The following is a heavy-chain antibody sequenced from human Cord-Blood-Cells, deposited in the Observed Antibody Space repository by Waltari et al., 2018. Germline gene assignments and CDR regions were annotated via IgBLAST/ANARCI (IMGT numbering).Heavy chain of an antibody. D-gene: IGHD3-9*01. CDR2: IYYSGST. Sequence: QVQLQESGPGLVKPSETLSLTCTVSGGSISRYYWSWLRQPPGKGLEWIGYIYYSGSTNYNPSLKSRVTISVDTSKNQFSLKLSSVTAADTAVYYCARGNDILTGYFDYWGQGTLVTVSS. CDR1: GGSISRYY. V-gene: IGHV4-59*01. CDR3: ARGNDILTGYFDY. J-gene: IGHJ4*02.